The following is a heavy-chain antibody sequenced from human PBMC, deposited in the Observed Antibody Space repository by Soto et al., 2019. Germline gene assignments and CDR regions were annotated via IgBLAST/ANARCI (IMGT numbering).Heavy chain of an antibody. V-gene: IGHV4-39*01. CDR3: ARLEGLATISYYFDY. CDR1: GDSINSDSYY. CDR2: IYYRGNT. Sequence: QLQLQESGPGLVKPSETLSLTCSVSGDSINSDSYYWGWIRQPPGKGLDWIGSIYYRGNTYYNPSLKTRVTISLDKSKSQFSLKLNSVTAADSAVYFCARLEGLATISYYFDYWGQGTLVTVSS. D-gene: IGHD3-9*01. J-gene: IGHJ4*02.